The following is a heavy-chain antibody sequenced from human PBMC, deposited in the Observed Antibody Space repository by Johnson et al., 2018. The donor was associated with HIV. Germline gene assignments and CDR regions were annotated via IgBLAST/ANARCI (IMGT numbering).Heavy chain of an antibody. CDR3: ARDGGYSSSWYKYAFDI. CDR1: GFTFSSYA. Sequence: QVQLVESGGGVVQPGRSPRLSCAASGFTFSSYAMHWVRQAPGKGLEWVAVISYDGSNKYYADSVKGRFTISRDNSKNTLYLQMNSLRAEDTAVYYCARDGGYSSSWYKYAFDIWGQGTMVTVSS. V-gene: IGHV3-30*04. J-gene: IGHJ3*02. D-gene: IGHD6-13*01. CDR2: ISYDGSNK.